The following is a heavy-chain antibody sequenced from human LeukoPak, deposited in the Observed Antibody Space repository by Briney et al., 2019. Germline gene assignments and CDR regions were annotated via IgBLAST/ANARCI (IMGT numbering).Heavy chain of an antibody. CDR1: GYTFTIYG. CDR2: ISPYNDNP. D-gene: IGHD2-2*01. V-gene: IGHV1-18*01. J-gene: IGHJ6*02. CDR3: ARVVAAAPVHYGMDV. Sequence: ASVKVFCKASGYTFTIYGVSWVRQAPGQGLEWMGWISPYNDNPDYAQKLQGRVTMTTDTSTSTAYMELRSLTSDDTAVYYCARVVAAAPVHYGMDVWGQGTPVTVSS.